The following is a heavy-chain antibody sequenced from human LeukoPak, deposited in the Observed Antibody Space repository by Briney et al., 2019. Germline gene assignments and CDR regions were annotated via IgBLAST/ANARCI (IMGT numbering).Heavy chain of an antibody. J-gene: IGHJ4*02. CDR2: IYYSGST. CDR1: GGSISSYY. CDR3: ARHVQAGTFHFDY. D-gene: IGHD1-7*01. Sequence: PSETLSLTCTVSGGSISSYYWSWIRQPPGKGLEWIGYIYYSGSTNYNPSLKSRVTISVDTSKNQFSLKLSSVTAADTAVYYCARHVQAGTFHFDYWGQGTLVTVSS. V-gene: IGHV4-59*08.